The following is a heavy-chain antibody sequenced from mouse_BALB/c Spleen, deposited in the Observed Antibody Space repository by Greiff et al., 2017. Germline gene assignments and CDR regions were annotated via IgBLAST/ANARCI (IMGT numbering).Heavy chain of an antibody. J-gene: IGHJ3*01. V-gene: IGHV1S29*02. CDR3: ARGSDCDGAWFAY. CDR2: IYPYNGGT. Sequence: VKPGASVKISCKASGYTFTDSNMHWVKQSHGKSLEWIGYIYPYNGGTGYNQKFKSKATLTVDNSSSTAYMELRSLTSEDSAVYYCARGSDCDGAWFAYWGQGTLVTVSA. CDR1: GYTFTDSN. D-gene: IGHD2-4*01.